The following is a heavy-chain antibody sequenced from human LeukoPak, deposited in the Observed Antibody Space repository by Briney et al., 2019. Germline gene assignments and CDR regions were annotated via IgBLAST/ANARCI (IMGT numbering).Heavy chain of an antibody. CDR2: ISGSGGST. J-gene: IGHJ4*02. CDR3: ARAGGYSSSSYYFDY. D-gene: IGHD6-6*01. V-gene: IGHV3-23*01. CDR1: GFTFSSYA. Sequence: GGSLRLSCAASGFTFSSYAMSWVRQAPGKGLEWVSAISGSGGSTYYADSVKGRFTISRDNSKNTLYLQMNSLRAEDTAVYYCARAGGYSSSSYYFDYWGQGTLVTVSS.